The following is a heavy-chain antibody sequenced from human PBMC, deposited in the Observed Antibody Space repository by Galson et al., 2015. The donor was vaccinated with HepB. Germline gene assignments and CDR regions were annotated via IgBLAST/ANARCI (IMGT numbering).Heavy chain of an antibody. V-gene: IGHV1-69*06. CDR2: IIPMFGTA. Sequence: SVKVSCKASGGTFSRNTISWVRQAPGQGLEWMGGIIPMFGTASYAQRFQGRVVITADKSTSTAYMELSSLRSEDTAICYCTRTTVTGISWGQGTLVTVSS. D-gene: IGHD2-21*02. CDR3: TRTTVTGIS. CDR1: GGTFSRNT. J-gene: IGHJ5*02.